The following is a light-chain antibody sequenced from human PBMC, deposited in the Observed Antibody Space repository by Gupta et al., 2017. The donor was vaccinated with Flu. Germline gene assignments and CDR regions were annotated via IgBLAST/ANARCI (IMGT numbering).Light chain of an antibody. CDR3: QQRSNWPPLFT. CDR1: QSISSY. J-gene: IGKJ3*01. V-gene: IGKV3-11*01. CDR2: DAS. Sequence: IVLTQSPATLSLSPGERATLSCRASQSISSYLAWYQQKPGQAPRLLIYDASNRATGVPARFSGTGSGTDFTLTISSLEPEDFAVYYCQQRSNWPPLFTFGHGTKVDIK.